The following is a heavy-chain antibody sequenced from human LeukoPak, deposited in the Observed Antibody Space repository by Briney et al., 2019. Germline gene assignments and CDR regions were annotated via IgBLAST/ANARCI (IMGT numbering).Heavy chain of an antibody. CDR2: ISTSSSYI. J-gene: IGHJ5*02. D-gene: IGHD3-3*01. CDR1: GFTFSSYS. V-gene: IGHV3-21*01. CDR3: ARVYYASWSGQPLSQHWLDP. Sequence: GGSLRLSCAASGFTFSSYSMYWVRQAPGKGLEWVSSISTSSSYIYYADSVKGRFTISRDNAKNSLYLQMNSLRAEDTAIYYCARVYYASWSGQPLSQHWLDPWGQGTLVTVSS.